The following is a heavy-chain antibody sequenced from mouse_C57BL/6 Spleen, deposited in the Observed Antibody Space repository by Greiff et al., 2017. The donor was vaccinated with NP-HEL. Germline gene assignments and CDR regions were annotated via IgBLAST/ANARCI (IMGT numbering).Heavy chain of an antibody. CDR1: GYAFSSYW. CDR2: IYPGDGDT. V-gene: IGHV1-80*01. D-gene: IGHD4-1*01. CDR3: ARTGTSWFAY. J-gene: IGHJ3*01. Sequence: VKLQESGAELVKPGASVKISCKASGYAFSSYWMNWVKQRPGKGLEWIGQIYPGDGDTNYNGKFKGKATLTADKSSSTAYMQLSSLTSEDSAVYFCARTGTSWFAYWGQGTLVTVSA.